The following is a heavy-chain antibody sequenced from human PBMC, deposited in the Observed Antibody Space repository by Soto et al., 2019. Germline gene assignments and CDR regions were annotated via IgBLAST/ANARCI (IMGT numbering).Heavy chain of an antibody. Sequence: EVQLVESGGGLVQPGRSLRLSCAASGFTFDDYAMHWVRQAPGKGLAWVSGISWNSGSIGYADSVKGRFTISRDNAKNSLYLQMNSLRAADTALYYCAKDRGLVLSFYFDYWGQGTLVTVSS. D-gene: IGHD6-19*01. CDR3: AKDRGLVLSFYFDY. CDR2: ISWNSGSI. V-gene: IGHV3-9*01. CDR1: GFTFDDYA. J-gene: IGHJ4*02.